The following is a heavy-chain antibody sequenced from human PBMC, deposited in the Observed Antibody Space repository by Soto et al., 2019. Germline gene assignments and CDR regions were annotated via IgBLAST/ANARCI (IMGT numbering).Heavy chain of an antibody. Sequence: XETLTLPCTVAGGSISGYYMNWIRQPPGKGLEWIGYMYSSGTIRYNPSLKSRVSISMDTSTNHFYLTLSSVTAADTAMYYCARVGTSYARRGLDVWGQGSTVTVSS. D-gene: IGHD7-27*01. V-gene: IGHV4-59*12. CDR1: GGSISGYY. CDR3: ARVGTSYARRGLDV. CDR2: MYSSGTI. J-gene: IGHJ6*02.